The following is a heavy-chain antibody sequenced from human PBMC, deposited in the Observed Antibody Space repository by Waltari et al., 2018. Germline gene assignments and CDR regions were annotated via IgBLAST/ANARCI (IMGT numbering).Heavy chain of an antibody. CDR3: ARDSRAYSSSWYYFDY. CDR2: ISYDGSNK. Sequence: QVQLVESGGGVVQPGRSLRLSCAASGFTFSSYGIHWVRQAPGKGLEWVTVISYDGSNKYYADSVKGRFTISRDNSKNTLYLQMNSLRAEDTAVYYCARDSRAYSSSWYYFDYWGQGTLVTVSS. CDR1: GFTFSSYG. D-gene: IGHD6-13*01. V-gene: IGHV3-30*03. J-gene: IGHJ4*02.